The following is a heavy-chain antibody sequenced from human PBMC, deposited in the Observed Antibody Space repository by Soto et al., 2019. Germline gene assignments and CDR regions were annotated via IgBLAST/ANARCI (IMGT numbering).Heavy chain of an antibody. Sequence: QVQLVQSGAEVEKPGASVKVSCKASGFNFITYGINWVRQAPGQGLEWMGWISAYNGNTNYAQKLQGRVTMTTDTSTTTAYMELRSLRSDDTAVYYWARGYCSGGSCPYGVDVWGQGTTVTVSS. CDR1: GFNFITYG. D-gene: IGHD2-15*01. J-gene: IGHJ6*02. CDR3: ARGYCSGGSCPYGVDV. V-gene: IGHV1-18*01. CDR2: ISAYNGNT.